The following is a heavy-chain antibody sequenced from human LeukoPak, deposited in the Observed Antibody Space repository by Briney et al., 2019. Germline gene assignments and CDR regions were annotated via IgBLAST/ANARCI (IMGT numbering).Heavy chain of an antibody. CDR3: AIQLAGGNYFDY. J-gene: IGHJ4*02. CDR2: ISSSSSYI. Sequence: GGSLRLSCAASGFTFSSYSMNWVRQAPGKGLEWVSSISSSSSYIYYADSVKGRFTISRDNAKNSLYLQMNSLRAEDTAVYYCAIQLAGGNYFDYWGQGTLVTVS. V-gene: IGHV3-21*01. D-gene: IGHD5-18*01. CDR1: GFTFSSYS.